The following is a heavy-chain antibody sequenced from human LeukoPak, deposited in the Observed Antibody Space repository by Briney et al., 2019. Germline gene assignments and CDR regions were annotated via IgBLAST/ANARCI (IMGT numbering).Heavy chain of an antibody. J-gene: IGHJ5*02. CDR2: IYYSGST. V-gene: IGHV4-39*01. CDR1: GGSISSSSYY. CDR3: ARHGPDCSSTSCSGNWFDP. D-gene: IGHD2-2*01. Sequence: SETLSLTCTVSGGSISSSSYYWGWIRQPPGKGLEWIGSIYYSGSTYYNPSLKSRVTISVDTSKNQFSLKLSSVTAADTAVYYCARHGPDCSSTSCSGNWFDPWGQGTLVTVSS.